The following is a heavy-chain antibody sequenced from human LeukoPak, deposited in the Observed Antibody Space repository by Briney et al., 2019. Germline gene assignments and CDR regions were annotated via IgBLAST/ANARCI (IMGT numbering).Heavy chain of an antibody. CDR2: INPNSGGT. V-gene: IGHV1-2*02. CDR3: ARDQAGDAFDI. J-gene: IGHJ3*02. CDR1: GYTFTGYY. Sequence: ALVKVSCKASGYTFTGYYIHWVRQAPGQGLEWMGWINPNSGGTNYAQNFQGRVTMTSDTSISTAYMELSSLRSDDTAVYYCARDQAGDAFDIWGQGTMVTVSS.